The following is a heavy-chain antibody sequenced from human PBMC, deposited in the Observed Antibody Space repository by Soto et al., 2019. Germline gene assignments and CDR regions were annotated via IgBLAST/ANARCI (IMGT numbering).Heavy chain of an antibody. V-gene: IGHV3-64*02. Sequence: PGGSLRLCCAASAITFRNYAMSWDGQAPGQGLECVSGISNNGTITDYAESVKGRFTISRDNSENTLYLQMGSLRAEDMALYYCARRGYGSRWPNVYMDVWGKGTTVTVSS. CDR1: AITFRNYA. CDR2: ISNNGTIT. CDR3: ARRGYGSRWPNVYMDV. D-gene: IGHD6-13*01. J-gene: IGHJ6*03.